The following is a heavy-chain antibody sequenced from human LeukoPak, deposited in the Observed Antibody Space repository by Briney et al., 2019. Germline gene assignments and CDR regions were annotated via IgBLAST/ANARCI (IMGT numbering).Heavy chain of an antibody. CDR2: ISGSGGST. CDR3: AILSLYGDYFEYFQH. J-gene: IGHJ1*01. V-gene: IGHV3-23*01. Sequence: RAGGSLRLSCAASGFTFSSYAMSWVRQAPGRGLEWVSAISGSGGSTYYADSVKGRFTISRDNSKNTLYLQMNSLRAEDTAVYYCAILSLYGDYFEYFQHWGQGTLVTVSS. D-gene: IGHD4-17*01. CDR1: GFTFSSYA.